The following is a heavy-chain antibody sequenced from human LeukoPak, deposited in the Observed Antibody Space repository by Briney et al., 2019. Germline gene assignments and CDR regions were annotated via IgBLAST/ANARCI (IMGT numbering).Heavy chain of an antibody. J-gene: IGHJ6*03. D-gene: IGHD3-3*01. V-gene: IGHV4-34*01. CDR2: INHSGST. Sequence: PSETLSLTCAVYGGSFSGYYWSWIRQPPGKGLEWIGEINHSGSTNYNPSLKSRVTISVDTSKNQFSLKLSSVTAADTAVYYCARVRTIFGVVTPWGYYYMDVWGKGTTVTVSS. CDR1: GGSFSGYY. CDR3: ARVRTIFGVVTPWGYYYMDV.